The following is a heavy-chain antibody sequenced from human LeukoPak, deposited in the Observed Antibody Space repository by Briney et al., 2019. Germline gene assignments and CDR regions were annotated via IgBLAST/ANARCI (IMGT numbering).Heavy chain of an antibody. CDR1: GFTVSSNY. D-gene: IGHD3-22*01. Sequence: GGSLRFSSAAYGFTVSSNYMSWLRQAPGKGLEWVSVIYSGGSTYYADSVWGRFTISRDNSKNTLYLQMNSLRAEDTAVYECARLSGYYQNWFDPWGQGHVVTVSS. V-gene: IGHV3-66*02. CDR2: IYSGGST. CDR3: ARLSGYYQNWFDP. J-gene: IGHJ5*02.